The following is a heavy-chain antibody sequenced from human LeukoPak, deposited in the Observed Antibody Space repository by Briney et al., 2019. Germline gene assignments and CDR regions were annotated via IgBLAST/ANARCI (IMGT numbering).Heavy chain of an antibody. J-gene: IGHJ2*01. Sequence: PSETLSLTCTVSGGIRQPPGKGLEWIGYAADSGSTNYNPSLKSRVTISVDSSTNHFSLKLSSVTAADTAVYYCARDRPATENSYFDLWGRGTLVTVSS. D-gene: IGHD1-26*01. V-gene: IGHV4-59*01. CDR3: ARDRPATENSYFDL. CDR1: GG. CDR2: AADSGST.